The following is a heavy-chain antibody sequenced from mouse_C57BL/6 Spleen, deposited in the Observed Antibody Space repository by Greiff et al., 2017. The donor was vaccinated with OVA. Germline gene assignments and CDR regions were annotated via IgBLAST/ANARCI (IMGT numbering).Heavy chain of an antibody. Sequence: QVQLKQSGPELVKPGASVKISCKASGYAFSSSWMNWVKQRPGKGLEWIGRIYPGDGDTNYNGKFKGKATLTADKSSSTAYMQLSSLTSEDSAVYFCARSEDGYYVGAMDYWGQGTSVTVSS. D-gene: IGHD2-3*01. CDR2: IYPGDGDT. J-gene: IGHJ4*01. CDR1: GYAFSSSW. V-gene: IGHV1-82*01. CDR3: ARSEDGYYVGAMDY.